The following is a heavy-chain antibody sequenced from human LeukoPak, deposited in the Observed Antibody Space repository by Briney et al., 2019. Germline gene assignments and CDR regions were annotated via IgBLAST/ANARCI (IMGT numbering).Heavy chain of an antibody. J-gene: IGHJ4*02. Sequence: GQSLRLSCVASGFTFSSYGVHWVRQAPGKGLEWVAVITYDGSGTYYAGSVKGRFTISKDNSDNTLYLQMNSLRTEDTALYFCARGSRSYDSSGYPTFRYWGQGTLVAVSS. CDR2: ITYDGSGT. CDR3: ARGSRSYDSSGYPTFRY. D-gene: IGHD3-22*01. V-gene: IGHV3-30*05. CDR1: GFTFSSYG.